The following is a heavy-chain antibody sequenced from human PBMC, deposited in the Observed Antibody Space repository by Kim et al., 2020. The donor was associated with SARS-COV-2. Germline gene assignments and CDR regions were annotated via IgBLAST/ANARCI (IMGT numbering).Heavy chain of an antibody. J-gene: IGHJ3*02. CDR2: IYYSGST. V-gene: IGHV4-59*01. Sequence: SETLSLTCTVSGGSISSYYWSWIRQPPGKGLEWIGYIYYSGSTNYNPSPKSRVTISVDTSKNQFSLKLSSVTAADTAVYYCASAGYYDILTGYRVHAFDIWGQGTMVTVSS. D-gene: IGHD3-9*01. CDR1: GGSISSYY. CDR3: ASAGYYDILTGYRVHAFDI.